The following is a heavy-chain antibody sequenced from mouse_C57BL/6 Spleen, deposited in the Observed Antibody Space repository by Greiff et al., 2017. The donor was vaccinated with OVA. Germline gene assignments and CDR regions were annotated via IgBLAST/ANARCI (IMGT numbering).Heavy chain of an antibody. V-gene: IGHV3-8*01. CDR2: ISYSGST. CDR3: AREMVYSRYFDV. J-gene: IGHJ1*03. CDR1: GYSITSDY. D-gene: IGHD2-3*01. Sequence: EVKLMESGPGLAKPSQTLSLTCSVTGYSITSDYWNWIRKFPGNKLEYVGYISYSGSTNYNTSLKSRISITRDTSKNQYYLQLNSVTTEDTATYDCAREMVYSRYFDVWGTGTTVTVSS.